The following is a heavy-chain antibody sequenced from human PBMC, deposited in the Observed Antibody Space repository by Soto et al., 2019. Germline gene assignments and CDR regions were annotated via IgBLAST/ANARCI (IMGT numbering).Heavy chain of an antibody. CDR2: INPNTGGT. CDR3: ATNPWGNGWYHVDH. Sequence: QVQLVQSGAKVQKPGASVKVSCKASGYTFTDYFIHWVRQAPGQGLEWMGWINPNTGGTNYPQKFQGSVTMTRDTSVNTAYMELSRLTSDDTAVYYCATNPWGNGWYHVDHWGQGTLVTVSS. J-gene: IGHJ4*02. CDR1: GYTFTDYF. D-gene: IGHD6-19*01. V-gene: IGHV1-2*04.